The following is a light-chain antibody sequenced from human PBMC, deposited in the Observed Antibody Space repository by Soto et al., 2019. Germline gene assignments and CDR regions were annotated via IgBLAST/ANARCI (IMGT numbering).Light chain of an antibody. CDR3: QTWATGIQV. Sequence: QPVLTQSPSASASLGASVKLTCTLSSGHNTYSIAWHQQQPEKGPRCLMKLKSDGSHSRGDGIPDRFSGSSSGAERYLTISSLQSEDEADYYCQTWATGIQVFGGGTKLTVL. J-gene: IGLJ2*01. V-gene: IGLV4-69*01. CDR2: LKSDGSH. CDR1: SGHNTYS.